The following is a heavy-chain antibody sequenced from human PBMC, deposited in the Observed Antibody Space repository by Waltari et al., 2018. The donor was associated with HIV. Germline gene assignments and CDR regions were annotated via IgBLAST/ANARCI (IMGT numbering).Heavy chain of an antibody. J-gene: IGHJ4*02. V-gene: IGHV4-59*01. D-gene: IGHD5-12*01. Sequence: QVQLQESGPGLVKPSETLSLTCTVSGGSISSYYWSWIRQPPGKGLEWVGYIYYSGSTNYTPSLKSRVTISVDTSKNQFSLKLSSVTAADTAVYYCARGEMATTPPVRWGQGTLVTVSS. CDR1: GGSISSYY. CDR3: ARGEMATTPPVR. CDR2: IYYSGST.